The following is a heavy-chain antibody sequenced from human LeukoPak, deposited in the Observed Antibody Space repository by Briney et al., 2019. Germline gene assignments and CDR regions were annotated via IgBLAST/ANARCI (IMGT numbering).Heavy chain of an antibody. V-gene: IGHV3-9*01. CDR1: GFTFDDYA. Sequence: HPGGSLRLSCAASGFTFDDYAMHWVRQAPGKGLEWVSGISWNSGSIGYADSAKGRFTISRDNAKNSLYLQMNSLRAEDTALYYCAKDSSGWLKSTPFDYWGRGTLVTVSS. CDR2: ISWNSGSI. CDR3: AKDSSGWLKSTPFDY. J-gene: IGHJ4*02. D-gene: IGHD6-19*01.